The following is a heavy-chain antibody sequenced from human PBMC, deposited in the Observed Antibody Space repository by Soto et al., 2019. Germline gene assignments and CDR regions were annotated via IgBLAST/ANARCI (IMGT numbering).Heavy chain of an antibody. D-gene: IGHD3-16*01. Sequence: GGSLRLSCAASGFTFSSYAMSWVRQAPGKGLEWVSAISGSGGSTYYADSVKGRFTISRDNSKNTLYLQMNSLRAEDTAVYYCAKEAAGIAYYDYIWGRPQGGDDDAFDIWGQGTMVTVSS. J-gene: IGHJ3*02. CDR3: AKEAAGIAYYDYIWGRPQGGDDDAFDI. V-gene: IGHV3-23*01. CDR2: ISGSGGST. CDR1: GFTFSSYA.